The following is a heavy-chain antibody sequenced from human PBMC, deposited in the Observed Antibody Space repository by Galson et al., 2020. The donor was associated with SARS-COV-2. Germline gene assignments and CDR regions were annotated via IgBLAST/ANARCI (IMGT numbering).Heavy chain of an antibody. CDR1: GFTFSSYS. J-gene: IGHJ6*02. V-gene: IGHV3-21*01. Sequence: KIGESLKISCAASGFTFSSYSMNWVRQAPGKGLEWVSSISSSSSYIYYADSVKGRFTISRDNAKNSLYLQMNSLRAEDTAVYYCARDRQEVTIVGVVKYGMDVWGQVTTVTVSS. CDR3: ARDRQEVTIVGVVKYGMDV. D-gene: IGHD3-3*01. CDR2: ISSSSSYI.